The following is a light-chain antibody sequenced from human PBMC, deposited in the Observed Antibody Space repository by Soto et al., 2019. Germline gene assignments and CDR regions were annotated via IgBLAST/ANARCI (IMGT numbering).Light chain of an antibody. CDR2: DVS. CDR1: NNDVGGYNY. CDR3: TSFTSGSIPYV. V-gene: IGLV2-14*03. J-gene: IGLJ1*01. Sequence: QSALTQPASVSGSPGQPITISCTGTNNDVGGYNYVSWYQQHPGKPPQLVIYDVSHRPSGISDRFSGSRSGNTATLTISGLQAEDEADYYCTSFTSGSIPYVLETGTKVTVL.